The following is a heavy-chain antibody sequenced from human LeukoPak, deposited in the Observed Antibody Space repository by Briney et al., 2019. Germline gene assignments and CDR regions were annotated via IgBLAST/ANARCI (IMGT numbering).Heavy chain of an antibody. CDR3: ARHSEYYSGSGSASGYFDF. J-gene: IGHJ4*02. Sequence: SETLSLTCTVSGGSISSSTYYWGWIRQPPGTGLEWIGTIYYSGSTSYNPSLKSRVTMSVDTSKNQFSLKLSIVTAADTAVYYCARHSEYYSGSGSASGYFDFWGQGTLVTVSS. CDR1: GGSISSSTYY. V-gene: IGHV4-39*01. CDR2: IYYSGST. D-gene: IGHD3-10*01.